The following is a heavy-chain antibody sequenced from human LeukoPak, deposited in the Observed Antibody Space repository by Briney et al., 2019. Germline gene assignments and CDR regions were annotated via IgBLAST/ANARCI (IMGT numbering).Heavy chain of an antibody. CDR2: IHYSGNT. CDR3: TRDLGGVSGHFNF. D-gene: IGHD6-19*01. V-gene: IGHV4-34*11. J-gene: IGHJ4*02. CDR1: GGSFSGYY. Sequence: SETLSLTCAVYGGSFSGYYWSWIRQPPGKGLEWIGYIHYSGNTNSNPSLKSRVTMSVDTSKNQFSLKLSSLTAADTAIYFCTRDLGGVSGHFNFWGQGTLVTVSS.